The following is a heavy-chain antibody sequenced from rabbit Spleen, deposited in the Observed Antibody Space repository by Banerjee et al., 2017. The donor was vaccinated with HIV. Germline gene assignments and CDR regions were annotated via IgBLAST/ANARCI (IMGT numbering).Heavy chain of an antibody. CDR2: IYVGSGDVT. J-gene: IGHJ4*01. CDR1: GFSFSSNYY. CDR3: ARSYTGGSGPLYYFNL. D-gene: IGHD1-1*01. Sequence: QSLEESGGDLVKPGASLTLTCTASGFSFSSNYYICWVRQAPGKGLEWIACIYVGSGDVTWYASWAKGRFTISKTSSTTVTLQMTSLTAADTATYFCARSYTGGSGPLYYFNLWAQAPWSPS. V-gene: IGHV1S40*01.